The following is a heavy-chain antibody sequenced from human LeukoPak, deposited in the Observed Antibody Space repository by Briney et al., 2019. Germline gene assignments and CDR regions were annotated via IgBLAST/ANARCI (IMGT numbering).Heavy chain of an antibody. J-gene: IGHJ4*02. V-gene: IGHV3-23*01. Sequence: GGSLRLSRAASGFTFIGCGMSWVRQAPGKGLEWVSSISGSGGRTSYADSVQGRFTISRDNSKNTLYLELNSLRAEDAAVYFCALAVIGSGWTLDYWGQGTLVTVS. CDR1: GFTFIGCG. D-gene: IGHD6-19*01. CDR2: ISGSGGRT. CDR3: ALAVIGSGWTLDY.